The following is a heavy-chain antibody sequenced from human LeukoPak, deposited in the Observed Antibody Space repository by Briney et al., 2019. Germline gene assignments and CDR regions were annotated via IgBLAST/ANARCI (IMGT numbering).Heavy chain of an antibody. CDR2: ISHSGNT. CDR1: GYSISSTYY. J-gene: IGHJ4*02. V-gene: IGHV4-38-2*02. Sequence: PSETLSLTCTVSGYSISSTYYGARIRQPPGKGLEWIATISHSGNTYYTPSLESRLTISLDTSKNHFSLRLSSVTAADTAVYYCARVNAPVATFDYWGLGTLVAVSS. D-gene: IGHD1-1*01. CDR3: ARVNAPVATFDY.